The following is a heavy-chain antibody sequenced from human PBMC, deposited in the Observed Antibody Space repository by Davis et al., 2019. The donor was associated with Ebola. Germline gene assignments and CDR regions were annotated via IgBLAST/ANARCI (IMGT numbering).Heavy chain of an antibody. CDR3: VTENWYRFES. CDR2: SRNRENHYST. J-gene: IGHJ4*02. Sequence: GESLKISCETSGFIFRNYVISWVRQAPGKGLEWVGLSRNRENHYSTEYAASVRGRFTISRDDSKDSLDLQMNSLRIEDTAVYYCVTENWYRFESWGQGTLVTVSS. CDR1: GFIFRNYV. V-gene: IGHV3-72*01. D-gene: IGHD1/OR15-1a*01.